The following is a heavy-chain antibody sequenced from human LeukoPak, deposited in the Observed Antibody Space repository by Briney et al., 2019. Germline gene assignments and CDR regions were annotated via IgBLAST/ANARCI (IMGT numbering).Heavy chain of an antibody. CDR3: AKDLYTDDGSGSSWPFDY. V-gene: IGHV3-30*18. J-gene: IGHJ4*02. CDR1: GFTFSSYG. Sequence: GGSLRLSCAASGFTFSSYGMHWVRQAPGKGLEWVAVISYDGSNKYYADSVKGRFTISRDNSKNTLYLQMNSLRAEDTAVYYCAKDLYTDDGSGSSWPFDYWGQGTLVTVSS. D-gene: IGHD3-10*01. CDR2: ISYDGSNK.